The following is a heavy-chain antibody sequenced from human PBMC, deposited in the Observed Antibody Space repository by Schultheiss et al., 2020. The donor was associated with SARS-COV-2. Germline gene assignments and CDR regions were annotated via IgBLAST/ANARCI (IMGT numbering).Heavy chain of an antibody. CDR3: ARDNSQLDSSGYEGVAFDI. V-gene: IGHV4-30-4*07. CDR1: GGSISSGGYS. D-gene: IGHD3-22*01. CDR2: IYYSGST. Sequence: SQTLSLTCAVSGGSISSGGYSWSWIRQPPGKGLEWIGYIYYSGSTNYNPSLKSRVTISVDTSKNQFSLKLSSVTAADTAVYYCARDNSQLDSSGYEGVAFDIWGQGTMVTVSS. J-gene: IGHJ3*02.